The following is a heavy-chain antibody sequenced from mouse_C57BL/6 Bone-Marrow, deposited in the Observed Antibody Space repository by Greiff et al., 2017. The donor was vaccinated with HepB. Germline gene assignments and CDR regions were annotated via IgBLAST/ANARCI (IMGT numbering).Heavy chain of an antibody. D-gene: IGHD2-4*01. Sequence: QVQLQQSGAELARPGASVKLSCKASGYTFTSYGMSWVKQRTGQGLEWIGEIYPRSGNTYYNEKFKGKATLTADKSSSTAYMELRSLTSEDSAVYFCAPYDYDGVAYWGQGTLVTVSA. CDR3: APYDYDGVAY. V-gene: IGHV1-81*01. CDR1: GYTFTSYG. J-gene: IGHJ3*01. CDR2: IYPRSGNT.